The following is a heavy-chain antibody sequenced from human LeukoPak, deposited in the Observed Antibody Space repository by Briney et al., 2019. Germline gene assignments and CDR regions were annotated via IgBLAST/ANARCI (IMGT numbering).Heavy chain of an antibody. J-gene: IGHJ4*02. D-gene: IGHD6-13*01. CDR2: IIPIFGTA. CDR3: ARGGGHQLVTMIDY. CDR1: GGTISSYA. Sequence: SVKVSCKASGGTISSYAISWVRQAPGQGLEWMGGIIPIFGTANYAQKFQGRVTITADESTSTAYMELSSLRSEDTAVYYCARGGGHQLVTMIDYWGQGTLVTVSS. V-gene: IGHV1-69*13.